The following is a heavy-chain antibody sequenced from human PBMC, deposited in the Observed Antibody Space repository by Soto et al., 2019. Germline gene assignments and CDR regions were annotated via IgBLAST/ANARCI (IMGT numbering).Heavy chain of an antibody. CDR2: ISISSSYT. J-gene: IGHJ5*02. CDR1: GFTFSDYY. CDR3: ARNPHYDILTPYNWFDP. D-gene: IGHD3-9*01. Sequence: GGSLSLSCAASGFTFSDYYKSWIRQAPGKGLEWVSYISISSSYTNCADSVKGRFTISRDNAKNSLYLQMNSLRAEDTAVYYCARNPHYDILTPYNWFDPWGQGTLVTVSS. V-gene: IGHV3-11*06.